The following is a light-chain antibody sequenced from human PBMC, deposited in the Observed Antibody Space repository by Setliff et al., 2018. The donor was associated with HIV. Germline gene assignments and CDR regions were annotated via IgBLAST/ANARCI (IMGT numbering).Light chain of an antibody. CDR3: CSYVGSYSYV. CDR2: DVT. J-gene: IGLJ1*01. V-gene: IGLV2-11*01. CDR1: SSDVGAYDY. Sequence: QSVLTQPRSVSGSPGQSVTFSCTGSSSDVGAYDYVSWYQQRPGRAPKLVIYDVTKRPSGVPDRFSGSKSGNTASLTISGLQSEDEADYYCCSYVGSYSYVFGSGTRSPS.